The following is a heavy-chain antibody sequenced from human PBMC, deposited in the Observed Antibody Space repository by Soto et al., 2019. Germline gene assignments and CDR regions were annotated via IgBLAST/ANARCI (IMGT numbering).Heavy chain of an antibody. CDR3: AKGYNKSPRAWFDP. D-gene: IGHD1-20*01. CDR1: GFTFSDYW. J-gene: IGHJ5*02. Sequence: GGSLRLSCAASGFTFSDYWMTWVRQAPGKGLEWVSTILVGGSTHYEDSVKGRFTIPRDRSKNTVYLQMNSLTAGDTAVYYCAKGYNKSPRAWFDPWGQGTLVTVSS. CDR2: ILVGGST. V-gene: IGHV3-23*01.